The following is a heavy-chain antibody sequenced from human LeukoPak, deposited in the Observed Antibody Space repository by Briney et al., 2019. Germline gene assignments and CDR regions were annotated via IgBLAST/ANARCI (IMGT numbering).Heavy chain of an antibody. D-gene: IGHD3-16*02. V-gene: IGHV1-3*01. CDR3: ARKSYVWGSYRPDDALDI. J-gene: IGHJ3*02. CDR2: INADSGGT. CDR1: GYTFTTYA. Sequence: ASVKVSCKASGYTFTTYAMHWVRQAPGQRLEWMGWINADSGGTKYSQRFQGRVTMTTDTSTSTAYMELRSLRSDDTAIYYCARKSYVWGSYRPDDALDIWGQGTMVTVSS.